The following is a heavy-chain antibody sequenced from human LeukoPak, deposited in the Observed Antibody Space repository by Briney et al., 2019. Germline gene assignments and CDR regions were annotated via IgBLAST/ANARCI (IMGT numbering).Heavy chain of an antibody. Sequence: RRASVKVSCKASGYTSTSYAMHWVRHAPGQRLEWMGWVNAGNGNTRYSQNFQGRVTFTRDTSASTAYMELSSLRSEDTAVYYCARTYSGYDYYFDYWGQGTLVTVSS. CDR3: ARTYSGYDYYFDY. J-gene: IGHJ4*02. CDR1: GYTSTSYA. D-gene: IGHD5-12*01. V-gene: IGHV1-3*01. CDR2: VNAGNGNT.